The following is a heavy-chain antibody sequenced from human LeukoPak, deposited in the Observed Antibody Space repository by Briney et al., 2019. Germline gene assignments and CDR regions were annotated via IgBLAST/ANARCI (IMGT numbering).Heavy chain of an antibody. Sequence: GGSLRLSCAASGFTFNNFGMHWVRQAPGKGLEWVAFMGYEGIHKYYADSVKGRFTISKDNSKATLYLQMNSLRSEDTAVYYCARELHGGFSSDGWGQGTLVSASS. CDR2: MGYEGIHK. CDR3: ARELHGGFSSDG. J-gene: IGHJ4*02. D-gene: IGHD4-23*01. CDR1: GFTFNNFG. V-gene: IGHV3-30*02.